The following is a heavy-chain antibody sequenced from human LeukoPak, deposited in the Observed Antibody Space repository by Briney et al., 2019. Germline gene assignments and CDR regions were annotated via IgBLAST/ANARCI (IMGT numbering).Heavy chain of an antibody. CDR3: VRGRRDYYGSGSYLSHFDY. CDR2: IWYDGSNK. CDR1: GFTFSSYG. Sequence: GGSLRLSCAASGFTFSSYGMHWVRQAPGKGLEWVAVIWYDGSNKYYVDSVKGRFTISRDNSKNTLYLQMNSLRAEDTAVYYCVRGRRDYYGSGSYLSHFDYWGQGTLVTVSS. D-gene: IGHD3-10*01. V-gene: IGHV3-33*01. J-gene: IGHJ4*02.